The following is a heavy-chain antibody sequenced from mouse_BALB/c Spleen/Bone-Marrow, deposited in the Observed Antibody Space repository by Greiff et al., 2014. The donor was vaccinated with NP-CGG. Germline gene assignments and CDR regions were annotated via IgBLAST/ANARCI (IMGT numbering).Heavy chain of an antibody. CDR3: AREGDYSLYAMDY. CDR1: GFSLTGYG. V-gene: IGHV2-6-7*01. CDR2: IWGDGST. J-gene: IGHJ4*01. Sequence: VMLVESGPGLVAPSQSLSITCTVSGFSLTGYGVNWVRQPPGKGLEWLGMIWGDGSTVYNSALKSRLSISKDNSKSQVFLKMNSLQTDDTARYYCAREGDYSLYAMDYWGQGTSVTVSS. D-gene: IGHD1-1*01.